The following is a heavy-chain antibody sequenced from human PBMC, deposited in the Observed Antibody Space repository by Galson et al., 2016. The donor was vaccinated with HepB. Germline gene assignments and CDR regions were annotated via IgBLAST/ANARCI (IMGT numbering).Heavy chain of an antibody. CDR1: GYRFPTYG. J-gene: IGHJ4*02. V-gene: IGHV1-18*04. D-gene: IGHD5-24*01. Sequence: SVKVSCKVSGYRFPTYGISWVRQAPGQGLEWLGWISASSGNTYYAQKFQDRVTMTRDTSASTVYMDLRSLGSDDTAVYYCARDVQFRLDYWGQGTRVTASS. CDR2: ISASSGNT. CDR3: ARDVQFRLDY.